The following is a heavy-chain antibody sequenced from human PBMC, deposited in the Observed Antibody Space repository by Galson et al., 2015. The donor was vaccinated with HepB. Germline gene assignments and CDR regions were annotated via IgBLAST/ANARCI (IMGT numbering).Heavy chain of an antibody. CDR3: ARGRKVRFFDWFLQDDWYFDL. D-gene: IGHD3-9*01. CDR2: ISSSGGST. V-gene: IGHV3-23*01. CDR1: GFTFSSFA. Sequence: SLRLSCAASGFTFSSFAMTWVRQAPGKGLEWVSGISSSGGSTYYADSVKGRFTISRDNSKNTLYLQMSSLGPEDTAVYFCARGRKVRFFDWFLQDDWYFDLWGRGTLVIVSS. J-gene: IGHJ2*01.